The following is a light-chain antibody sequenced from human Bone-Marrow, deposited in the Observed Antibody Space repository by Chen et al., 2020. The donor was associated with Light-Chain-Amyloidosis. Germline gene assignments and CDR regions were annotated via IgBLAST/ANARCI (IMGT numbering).Light chain of an antibody. CDR3: QTGGTANWG. J-gene: IGLJ3*02. V-gene: IGLV4-69*02. CDR2: LNSDVSH. CDR1: SGHSSYA. Sequence: QLVLTQSPSASAPLGAPVKLTCTLSSGHSSYAIAWHQQQPEKGPRYLMKLNSDVSHSKGDGIPDRFSGTSSGAERYLTISSLQSEDEADYYCQTGGTANWGFGGGTKLTVL.